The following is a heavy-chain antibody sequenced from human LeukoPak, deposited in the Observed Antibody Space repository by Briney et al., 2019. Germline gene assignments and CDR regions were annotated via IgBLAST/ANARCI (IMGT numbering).Heavy chain of an antibody. CDR3: ARSGGVNYYDSSGYPSYYYYGMDV. CDR2: IYPGDSDT. V-gene: IGHV5-51*01. J-gene: IGHJ6*02. Sequence: GESLKISCKGSGYSFTSYWIGWVRQMPGKGLEWMGIIYPGDSDTIYSPSFQGQVTIPADKSISTAYLQWSGLKASDTAMYYCARSGGVNYYDSSGYPSYYYYGMDVWGQGTTVTVSS. D-gene: IGHD3-22*01. CDR1: GYSFTSYW.